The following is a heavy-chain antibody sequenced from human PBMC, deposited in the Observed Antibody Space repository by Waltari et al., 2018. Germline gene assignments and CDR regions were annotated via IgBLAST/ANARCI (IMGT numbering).Heavy chain of an antibody. J-gene: IGHJ4*02. Sequence: QLQLQESGPGLVKPSETLSLTCTVSGGSISSSSYYWGWIRQPPGKGLEWIGSFYYSGGTYYNPSLKSRVTISVDTSKNQFSLKLSSVTAADTAVYYCASRWMTTTPFDYWGQGTLVTVSS. CDR2: FYYSGGT. CDR3: ASRWMTTTPFDY. V-gene: IGHV4-39*01. D-gene: IGHD4-17*01. CDR1: GGSISSSSYY.